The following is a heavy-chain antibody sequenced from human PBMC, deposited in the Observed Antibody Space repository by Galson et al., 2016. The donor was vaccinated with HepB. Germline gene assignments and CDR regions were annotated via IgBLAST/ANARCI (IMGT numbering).Heavy chain of an antibody. D-gene: IGHD3-16*01. CDR2: INGGGGKT. J-gene: IGHJ6*02. CDR3: ATEYVLRSLESSSYYFRGLDV. CDR1: GFRFTSYG. V-gene: IGHV3-23*01. Sequence: SLRLSCAASGFRFTSYGMHWVRQAPGKGLEWVSTINGGGGKTYHADSVKGRFTISRDNSNNSLYLQMNSLRAEDTAVYYCATEYVLRSLESSSYYFRGLDVWGQGTTVTVSS.